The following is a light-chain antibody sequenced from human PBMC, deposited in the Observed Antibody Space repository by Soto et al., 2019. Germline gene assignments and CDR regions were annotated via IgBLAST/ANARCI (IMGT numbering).Light chain of an antibody. J-gene: IGKJ3*01. CDR1: KSVRSF. V-gene: IGKV3-11*02. CDR2: DAS. Sequence: EIVLTQSPATLSLSPGESATLSCRASKSVRSFLAWYQQKPGLPPRLLIYDASKRATGIPARFTGSGSGRDFTLTISSLEPEDFAVYYCPQRSQWPPQGNFGPGTTVDIK. CDR3: PQRSQWPPQGN.